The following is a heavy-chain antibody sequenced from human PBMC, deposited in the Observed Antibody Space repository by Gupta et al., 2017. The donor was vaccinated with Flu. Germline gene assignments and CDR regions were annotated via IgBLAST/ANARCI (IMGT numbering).Heavy chain of an antibody. D-gene: IGHD1-26*01. CDR2: VKNKDDGGAV. CDR1: DLNFTHAW. J-gene: IGHJ1*01. CDR3: ATGVLGHGT. V-gene: IGHV3-15*01. Sequence: EAQLVQSGGGLVQPGGSLRLSCVASDLNFTHAWMTWVRQSPEQGFGWIGRVKNKDDGGAVDYADAVKGRFIISRDDSRRTVFLQMSSLKPEDTAVYYCATGVLGHGTWGQGALVTVST.